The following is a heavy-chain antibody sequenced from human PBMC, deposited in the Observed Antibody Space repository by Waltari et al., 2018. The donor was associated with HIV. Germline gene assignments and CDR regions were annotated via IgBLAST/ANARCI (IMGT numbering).Heavy chain of an antibody. CDR3: ARDKSGGLDY. CDR2: IWYDGSNK. V-gene: IGHV3-33*01. Sequence: QVQLVESGGGVVQPGRSLRLSCAASGFTFSSYGMPWVRQAPGKGLEWVAVIWYDGSNKYYADAVKGRFTISRDNSKNTLYLQMNSLRAEDTAVYYCARDKSGGLDYWGQGTLVTVSS. D-gene: IGHD2-15*01. J-gene: IGHJ4*02. CDR1: GFTFSSYG.